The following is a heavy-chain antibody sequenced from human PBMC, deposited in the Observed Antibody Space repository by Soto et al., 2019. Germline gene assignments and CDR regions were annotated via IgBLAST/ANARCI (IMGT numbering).Heavy chain of an antibody. Sequence: EVQPVESGGGLVQPGGSLRLSCAASGFTFSSYSMNWVRQAPGKGLEWVSYISSSSSTIYYADSVKGRFTISRDNAKNSLYLQMNSLRAEDTAVYYCARESADYDILTGYYQYGMDVWGQGTTVTVSS. CDR2: ISSSSSTI. V-gene: IGHV3-48*01. J-gene: IGHJ6*02. D-gene: IGHD3-9*01. CDR3: ARESADYDILTGYYQYGMDV. CDR1: GFTFSSYS.